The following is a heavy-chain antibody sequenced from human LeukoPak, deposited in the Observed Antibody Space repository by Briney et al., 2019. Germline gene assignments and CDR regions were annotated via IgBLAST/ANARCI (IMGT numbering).Heavy chain of an antibody. CDR2: ISGSGGST. Sequence: GGSLRLSCAASGFTFSSYAMSWVRQAPGKGLEWVSAISGSGGSTYYADSVKGRFTISRDNSKNTLYLQMNSLRAEDTAVYYCAKDDPGGYDILTGYYSMGDYWGQGTLVTVSS. D-gene: IGHD3-9*01. CDR3: AKDDPGGYDILTGYYSMGDY. CDR1: GFTFSSYA. J-gene: IGHJ4*02. V-gene: IGHV3-23*01.